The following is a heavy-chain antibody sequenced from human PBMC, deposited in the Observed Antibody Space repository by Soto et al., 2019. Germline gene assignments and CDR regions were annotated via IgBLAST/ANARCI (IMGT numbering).Heavy chain of an antibody. CDR1: GFTFSSYG. CDR3: AKDGTVGYNWNDAHHSYFDY. D-gene: IGHD1-20*01. Sequence: QVQLVESGGGVVQPGRSLRLSCAASGFTFSSYGMHWVRQAPGKGLEWVAVISYDGSNKYYADSVKGRFTISRDNSKNTLYLQMNSLRAEDTAVYYCAKDGTVGYNWNDAHHSYFDYWGQGTMVTVSS. J-gene: IGHJ4*02. CDR2: ISYDGSNK. V-gene: IGHV3-30*18.